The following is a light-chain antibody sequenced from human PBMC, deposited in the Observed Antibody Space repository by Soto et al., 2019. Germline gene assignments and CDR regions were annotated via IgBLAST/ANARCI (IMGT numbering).Light chain of an antibody. CDR2: GAL. J-gene: IGKJ5*01. V-gene: IGKV3D-20*02. CDR1: QTVSSRF. Sequence: EIVLTQSPGTLSLSPGERATLSCRASQTVSSRFLAWYQQKPGQAPRLLIYGALSRATGIPDRFSGSGSGTDFTLTISRLEPEDAALYYCQQRSNWPPITFGQGTRLEIK. CDR3: QQRSNWPPIT.